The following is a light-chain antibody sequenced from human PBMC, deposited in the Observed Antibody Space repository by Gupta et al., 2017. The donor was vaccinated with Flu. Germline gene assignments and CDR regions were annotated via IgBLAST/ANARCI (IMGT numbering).Light chain of an antibody. Sequence: EIVLTQSPATLSLSPGERAILSCTASQSVSSYLAWYRQKPGQAPRLLIYDTSNRATGIPDRFSGSGYGTDFTLTISSLEPEDFAVYYCQHRSNWPITFGQGTRVEIK. V-gene: IGKV3-11*01. CDR2: DTS. CDR3: QHRSNWPIT. CDR1: QSVSSY. J-gene: IGKJ5*01.